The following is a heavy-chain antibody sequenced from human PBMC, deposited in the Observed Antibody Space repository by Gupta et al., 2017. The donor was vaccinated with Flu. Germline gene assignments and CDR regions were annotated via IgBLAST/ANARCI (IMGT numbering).Heavy chain of an antibody. CDR3: AKDRGYKGLGWEY. D-gene: IGHD5-12*01. CDR2: ISWKIGGI. V-gene: IGHV3-9*01. J-gene: IGHJ4*02. CDR1: GFSFEKYG. Sequence: EVHRVESVGGVAQPVGSLSFSCAVSGFSFEKYGMRWVRQAPGRGLEWVSGISWKIGGIAYAGSENGPLTSSRDNAKNQLYLRMDSLRVEDTAVSLRAKDRGYKGLGWEYCDQGILV.